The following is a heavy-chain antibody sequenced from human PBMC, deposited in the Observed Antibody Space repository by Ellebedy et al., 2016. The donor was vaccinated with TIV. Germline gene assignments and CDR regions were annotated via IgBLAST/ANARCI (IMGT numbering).Heavy chain of an antibody. CDR1: GGSISSYY. V-gene: IGHV4-59*08. D-gene: IGHD5-12*01. Sequence: GSLRLXXTVSGGSISSYYWSWIRQSPGKGLEWIGYIYYSGSTNYNPSLKSRVTISVDTSKNQFSLKLSSVTAADTAVYYCGSGGYSGYDYGMDVWGQGTTVTVSS. J-gene: IGHJ6*02. CDR2: IYYSGST. CDR3: GSGGYSGYDYGMDV.